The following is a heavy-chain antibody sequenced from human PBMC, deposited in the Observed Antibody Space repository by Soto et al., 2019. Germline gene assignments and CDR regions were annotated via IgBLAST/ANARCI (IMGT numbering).Heavy chain of an antibody. D-gene: IGHD6-19*01. Sequence: EVQLVESGGGVVQPGGSLRLSCAASGFNFSSYDMHWVRQVPGKGLEWVSAIGTGHDTYYPGSVKGRFTLSRENAKNSLYLQMNSLRAGDTAVYYCAREAAGTPFLIAYGGQGTRVAVSS. CDR3: AREAAGTPFLIAY. CDR1: GFNFSSYD. V-gene: IGHV3-13*01. J-gene: IGHJ4*02. CDR2: IGTGHDT.